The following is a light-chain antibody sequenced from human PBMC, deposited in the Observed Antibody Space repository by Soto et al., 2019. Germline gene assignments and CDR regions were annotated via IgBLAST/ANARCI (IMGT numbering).Light chain of an antibody. CDR2: AAS. J-gene: IGKJ2*02. V-gene: IGKV1-39*01. CDR3: QQSYRTPRT. CDR1: QSISTY. Sequence: DIQMTQSPSSLSASVGDRVTITCRASQSISTYLNWYQQKVGKAPKLLIYAASSLQRGVPSRFSGSGSGTDFTLTNSSLQPEDFATYYCQQSYRTPRTFGQVTTTETK.